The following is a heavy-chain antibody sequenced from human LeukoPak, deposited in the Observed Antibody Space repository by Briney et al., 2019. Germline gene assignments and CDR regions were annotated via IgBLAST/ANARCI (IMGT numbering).Heavy chain of an antibody. D-gene: IGHD3-22*01. V-gene: IGHV3-23*01. CDR2: ISGSGGST. J-gene: IGHJ4*02. CDR3: AKDRQSYYYDSSGYYRRFDY. CDR1: GFTFSSYA. Sequence: GGSLRLSCAASGFTFSSYAMSWVRQAPGKGLEWVSAISGSGGSTYYADSVKGRFTISRDNAKNSLYLQMNSLRAEDTAVYYCAKDRQSYYYDSSGYYRRFDYWGQGTLVTVSS.